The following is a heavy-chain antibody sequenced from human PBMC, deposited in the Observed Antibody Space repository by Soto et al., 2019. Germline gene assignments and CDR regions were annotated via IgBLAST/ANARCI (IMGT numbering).Heavy chain of an antibody. CDR1: GGSFSGYY. Sequence: SETLSLTCAVYGGSFSGYYWSWIRQPPGKGLEWIGEINHSGSTNYNPSLKSRVTISVDTSKNQFSLKLSSVTAADTAVYYCARFTGTTRWFDPWGHGTLVTVSS. D-gene: IGHD1-7*01. CDR3: ARFTGTTRWFDP. J-gene: IGHJ5*02. CDR2: INHSGST. V-gene: IGHV4-34*01.